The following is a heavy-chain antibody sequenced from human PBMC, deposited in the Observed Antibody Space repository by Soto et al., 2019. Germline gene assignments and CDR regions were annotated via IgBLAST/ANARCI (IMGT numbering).Heavy chain of an antibody. V-gene: IGHV4-59*01. D-gene: IGHD3-22*01. J-gene: IGHJ4*02. CDR1: GGSISSYY. CDR3: ARVSEGSGFQTNE. Sequence: PSETLSLTCTVSGGSISSYYWSWIRQPPGKGLEWIGYIYYSGSTNYNPSLKSRVTISVDTSKNQFSLKLSSVTAADTAVYYCARVSEGSGFQTNEWGQGALVTVSS. CDR2: IYYSGST.